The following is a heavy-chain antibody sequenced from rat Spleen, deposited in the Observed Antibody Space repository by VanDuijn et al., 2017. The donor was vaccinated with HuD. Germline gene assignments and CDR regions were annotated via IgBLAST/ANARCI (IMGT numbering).Heavy chain of an antibody. Sequence: EVQLVESGGGLVQPGRSLKLSCVASGFTFSSFTMAWVRQAPTKGLEWVASISYDGRSTYYRDSVKGRFTISRDNAKSTLYLQMDSLRSEDTATYYCVRRGMLWVFDYWGQGVMVTVSS. CDR1: GFTFSSFT. D-gene: IGHD1-7*01. CDR3: VRRGMLWVFDY. J-gene: IGHJ2*01. CDR2: ISYDGRST. V-gene: IGHV5-7*01.